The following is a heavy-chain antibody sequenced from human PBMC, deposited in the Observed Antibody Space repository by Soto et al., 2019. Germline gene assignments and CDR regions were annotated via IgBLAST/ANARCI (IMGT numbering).Heavy chain of an antibody. CDR1: GFTFRNYY. D-gene: IGHD6-19*01. CDR2: IKQDGSEK. J-gene: IGHJ4*02. Sequence: GGSLRLSCAASGFTFRNYYMSWFRQAPGRGLEWVANIKQDGSEKFYVASVKGRFTISRDNDKNSLYLQMNNLRADDTAVYYCAGGAGWRCDDWGQGTLVTVSS. CDR3: AGGAGWRCDD. V-gene: IGHV3-7*04.